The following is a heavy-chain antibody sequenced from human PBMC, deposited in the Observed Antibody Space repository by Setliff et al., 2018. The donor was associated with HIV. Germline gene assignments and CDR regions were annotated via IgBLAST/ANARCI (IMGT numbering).Heavy chain of an antibody. D-gene: IGHD2-2*01. J-gene: IGHJ6*03. CDR2: IYYTGST. CDR3: GNQAVVPADMDYYYYIDV. Sequence: SETLSLTCTVSGASISSSSHHWAWIRQPPGKGLEYIGNIYYTGSTHHNPSLESRVATSVDTSKNQFSLKLSSVTAADTAVYYCGNQAVVPADMDYYYYIDVWGKGTPVTVSS. V-gene: IGHV4-39*01. CDR1: GASISSSSHH.